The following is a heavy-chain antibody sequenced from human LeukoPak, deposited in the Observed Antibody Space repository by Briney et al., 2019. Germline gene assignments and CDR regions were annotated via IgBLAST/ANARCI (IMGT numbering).Heavy chain of an antibody. J-gene: IGHJ4*02. D-gene: IGHD6-19*01. CDR2: MNPNSGNT. CDR1: GCTFTSCD. Sequence: ASVKVPCKASGCTFTSCDINWVRQATGQGLEWMGWMNPNSGNTGYGQSFQGRITMTRDISIGTAYMELSNLTSEDTAIYYCTRGSSGRRDNWGQGTLVTVSA. V-gene: IGHV1-8*01. CDR3: TRGSSGRRDN.